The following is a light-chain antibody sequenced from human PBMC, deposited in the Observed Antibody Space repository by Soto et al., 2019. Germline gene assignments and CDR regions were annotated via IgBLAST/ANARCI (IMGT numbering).Light chain of an antibody. V-gene: IGLV2-23*01. CDR3: CSFAGSNSWV. CDR1: SSDVGTYDL. Sequence: QAALTQPASVSGSPGQSITISCTGSSSDVGTYDLVSWYQHHPGAAPKLMIYEATRRPSGISNRFSGSKSGNTASLTISGLQAEDEADYYCCSFAGSNSWVFGGGTKLTVL. J-gene: IGLJ3*02. CDR2: EAT.